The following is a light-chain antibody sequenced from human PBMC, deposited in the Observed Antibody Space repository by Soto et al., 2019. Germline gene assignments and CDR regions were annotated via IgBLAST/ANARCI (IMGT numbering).Light chain of an antibody. CDR2: GNS. CDR3: QSYDSSLSGYV. J-gene: IGLJ1*01. V-gene: IGLV1-40*01. Sequence: QSVLTQPPSVSGAPGQRVTLSCTGSSSTIGAGYDVHWYQQLPGTAPKLLIYGNSHRPSGVPDRFSGSKSGTSASLAITGLQAEDEADYYCQSYDSSLSGYVFGTGTKLTVL. CDR1: SSTIGAGYD.